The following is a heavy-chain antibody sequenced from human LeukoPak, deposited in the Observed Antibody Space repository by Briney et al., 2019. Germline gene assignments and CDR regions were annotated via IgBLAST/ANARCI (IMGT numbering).Heavy chain of an antibody. CDR2: INSDGSST. CDR1: GFTFSSYW. D-gene: IGHD5-24*01. V-gene: IGHV3-74*01. CDR3: AREGRRQMATTFEY. Sequence: SGGSLRLSCAASGFTFSSYWMHWVRQAPGKGLEWVSRINSDGSSTSYADSVKGRFTISRDNAKNTLYLQMNSLRAEDTAVYYCAREGRRQMATTFEYWGQGTLVTVSS. J-gene: IGHJ4*02.